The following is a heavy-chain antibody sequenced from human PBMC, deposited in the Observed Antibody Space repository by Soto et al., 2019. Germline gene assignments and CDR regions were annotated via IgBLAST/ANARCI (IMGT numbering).Heavy chain of an antibody. Sequence: QVQLVQYGSEVKGPGASVKVSCKASGYTFTGYYVLWVRQAPGQGPECMGWINPYTGGTNYAQKFQGRVTMTRDTSISTAYMELSKLISDDTAVYYCATQFHHCGGDCYRGPYFGMDVWGQGTTVTVSS. V-gene: IGHV1-2*02. CDR1: GYTFTGYY. D-gene: IGHD2-21*02. J-gene: IGHJ6*02. CDR3: ATQFHHCGGDCYRGPYFGMDV. CDR2: INPYTGGT.